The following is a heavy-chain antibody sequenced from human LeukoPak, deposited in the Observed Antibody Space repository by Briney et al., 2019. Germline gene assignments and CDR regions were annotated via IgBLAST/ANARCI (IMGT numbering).Heavy chain of an antibody. CDR2: INPNSGGT. CDR3: ARAPYGSGSYCLDY. J-gene: IGHJ4*02. V-gene: IGHV1-2*02. Sequence: ASVKVSCKASGYTFTGYYMHWVRQAPGQGLEWMGWINPNSGGTNYAQKFQGRVTMTRDTSISTAYMELSRLRSDDTAVYYCARAPYGSGSYCLDYWGQGTLVTVSS. CDR1: GYTFTGYY. D-gene: IGHD3-10*01.